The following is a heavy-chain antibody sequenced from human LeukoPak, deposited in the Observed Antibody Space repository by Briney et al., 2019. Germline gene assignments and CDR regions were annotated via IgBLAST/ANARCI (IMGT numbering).Heavy chain of an antibody. J-gene: IGHJ4*02. V-gene: IGHV1-46*01. Sequence: ASVRVSCKASGYSFTSNYIHWVRQAPGQGLEWMGMIYPRDGSTSYAQKFQGRVTVTRDTSTSTVHMELSGLRSEDTAVYYCARDQEAFDYWGQGTLVTVSS. CDR3: ARDQEAFDY. CDR1: GYSFTSNY. CDR2: IYPRDGST.